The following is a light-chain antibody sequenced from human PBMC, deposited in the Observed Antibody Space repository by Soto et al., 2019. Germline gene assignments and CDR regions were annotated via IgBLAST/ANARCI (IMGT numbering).Light chain of an antibody. CDR3: MQGTHWPIT. J-gene: IGKJ5*01. Sequence: EVVMTQSPLSLPVTLGQPASISCRSNQSLVHSDGIAYFSWFQXRQGRSERRXIYKVSNRDSGVPARFSGSGSGTDLAMKISRVQAEDVGVYYGMQGTHWPITFGQGTRLDI. CDR2: KVS. CDR1: QSLVHSDGIAY. V-gene: IGKV2-30*02.